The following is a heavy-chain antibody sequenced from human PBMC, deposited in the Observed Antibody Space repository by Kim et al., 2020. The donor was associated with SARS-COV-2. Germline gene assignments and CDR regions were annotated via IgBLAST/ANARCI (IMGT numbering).Heavy chain of an antibody. CDR2: IYYSGST. V-gene: IGHV4-59*01. J-gene: IGHJ5*02. CDR3: ARAHPRGLGDCSGGSCLGGFDP. Sequence: SETLSLTCTVSGGSISSYYWSWIRQPPGKGLEWIGYIYYSGSTNYNPSLKSRVTISVDTSKNQFSLKLSSVTAADTAVYYCARAHPRGLGDCSGGSCLGGFDPWGQGTLVTVSS. D-gene: IGHD2-15*01. CDR1: GGSISSYY.